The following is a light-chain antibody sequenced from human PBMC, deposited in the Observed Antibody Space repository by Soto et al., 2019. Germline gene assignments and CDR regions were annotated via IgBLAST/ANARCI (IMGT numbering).Light chain of an antibody. CDR1: SGHSSYA. V-gene: IGLV4-69*01. Sequence: QPVLTQSPSASASLGASVKLTCTLSSGHSSYAIAWHQQQPEKGPRYLMKLNSDGSHSKGDGIPDRFSGSSSGAERYLTISSLQSEEEADYYCPTWGTGPWVFGGGTKLTV. CDR2: LNSDGSH. CDR3: PTWGTGPWV. J-gene: IGLJ3*02.